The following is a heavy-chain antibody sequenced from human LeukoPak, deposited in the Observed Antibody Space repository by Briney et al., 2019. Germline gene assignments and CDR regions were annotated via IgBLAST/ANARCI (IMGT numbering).Heavy chain of an antibody. CDR1: GYTFTSYG. Sequence: ASVKVSCKASGYTFTSYGISWVRQAPGQGLEWMGWISAYNGNTDYAQKLQGRVTMTTDTSTSTAYMELRSLRSDDTAVYYCARDRAYCGGDCYWGYNWFDPWGQGTPVTVSS. D-gene: IGHD2-21*02. J-gene: IGHJ5*02. CDR2: ISAYNGNT. V-gene: IGHV1-18*01. CDR3: ARDRAYCGGDCYWGYNWFDP.